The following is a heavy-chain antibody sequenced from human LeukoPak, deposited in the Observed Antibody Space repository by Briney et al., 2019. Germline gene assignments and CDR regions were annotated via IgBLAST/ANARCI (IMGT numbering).Heavy chain of an antibody. V-gene: IGHV3-74*01. CDR2: ISNDGRIT. CDR3: VRAVPIST. CDR1: GFSFSTSW. D-gene: IGHD3-3*02. J-gene: IGHJ5*02. Sequence: GGSLRLSCVASGFSFSTSWMHWVRQGTRKGLVWVADISNDGRITRYADSVKGRFIISRDNAKNTLYLQMSVLRAEDTSLYHCVRAVPISTWGRGTLVTVSS.